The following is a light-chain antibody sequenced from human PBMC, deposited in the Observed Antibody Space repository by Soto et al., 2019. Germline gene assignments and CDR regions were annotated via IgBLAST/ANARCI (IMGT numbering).Light chain of an antibody. CDR3: QQYGSSGT. V-gene: IGKV3-20*01. Sequence: EIVMTQSPATLSVSPGEIATLSCRASQSVSSNLAWYQQKPGQAPRLLIYGASNRATGIPDRFSGSGSGTDFTLTISRLEPEDFAVYNCQQYGSSGTFGQGTKVDIK. CDR2: GAS. CDR1: QSVSSN. J-gene: IGKJ1*01.